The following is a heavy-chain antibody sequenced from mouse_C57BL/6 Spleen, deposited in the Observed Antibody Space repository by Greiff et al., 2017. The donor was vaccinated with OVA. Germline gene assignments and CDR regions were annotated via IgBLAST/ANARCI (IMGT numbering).Heavy chain of an antibody. CDR2: ISYDGSN. V-gene: IGHV3-6*01. J-gene: IGHJ2*01. Sequence: EVQLLESGPGLVKPSQSLSLTCSVTGYSITSGYYWNWIRQLPGNKLEWMGYISYDGSNNYNPSFKNRNSITRDTSKNQFFLMLNSVTTEDSATYYCASDNTYWGQGTTLTVSS. CDR1: GYSITSGYY. CDR3: ASDNTY.